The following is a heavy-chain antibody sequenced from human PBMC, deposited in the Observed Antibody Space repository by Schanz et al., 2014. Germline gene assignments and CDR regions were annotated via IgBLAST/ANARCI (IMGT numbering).Heavy chain of an antibody. D-gene: IGHD3-9*01. CDR3: ARDSRPNYDFLTAYYSIDY. J-gene: IGHJ4*02. V-gene: IGHV3-48*01. Sequence: EVRLVESGGGLVQPGGSLRLSCEASGFDFNSYSMNWVRQAPGKGLEWLSYIAKSSSTRHYADSVKGRVTISRDNAKNSVSLQMRRLRVEDTAVYYCARDSRPNYDFLTAYYSIDYWGQGTLVTVSS. CDR1: GFDFNSYS. CDR2: IAKSSSTR.